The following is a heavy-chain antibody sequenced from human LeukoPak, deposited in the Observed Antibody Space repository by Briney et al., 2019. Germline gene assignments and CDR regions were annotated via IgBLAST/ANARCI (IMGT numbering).Heavy chain of an antibody. D-gene: IGHD1/OR15-1a*01. CDR2: IRQDGSVQ. CDR3: LVTTRSRGFDY. J-gene: IGHJ4*02. CDR1: GFTFSSYW. V-gene: IGHV3-7*01. Sequence: GGSLRLSGAASGFTFSSYWMSWVRQAPGKGLEWVANIRQDGSVQNYVDSVKGRFTISRDNPKNSVYLQMSSLRAEDTAVYYCLVTTRSRGFDYWGQGTLVTVSS.